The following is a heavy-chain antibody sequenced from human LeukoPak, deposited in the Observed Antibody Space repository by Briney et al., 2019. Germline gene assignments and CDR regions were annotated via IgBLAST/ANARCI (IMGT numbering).Heavy chain of an antibody. D-gene: IGHD3-9*01. V-gene: IGHV1-18*01. Sequence: ASVKVSCKAPGYTFTSYGISWVRQAPGQGLDWIGLISAYNGTTNYAQKLQGRVTMTTDTSTSPAYMQLRSLRSHATAVSYCPRAVVLRSFAWLLAAFDIWGQGTMVTVSS. CDR1: GYTFTSYG. J-gene: IGHJ3*02. CDR2: ISAYNGTT. CDR3: PRAVVLRSFAWLLAAFDI.